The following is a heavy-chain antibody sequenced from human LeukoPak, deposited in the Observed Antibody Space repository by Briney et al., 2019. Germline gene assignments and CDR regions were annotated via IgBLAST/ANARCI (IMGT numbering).Heavy chain of an antibody. CDR3: ARVYDILTGYYYFDY. CDR2: INPNSGGT. Sequence: ASVKVSCKASGYTFTGYYMHWVRQAPGQGLEWMGWINPNSGGTNYAQKFQGRVTMTRDTPISTAYMELSRLRSDDTAVYYCARVYDILTGYYYFDYWGQGTLVTVSS. CDR1: GYTFTGYY. V-gene: IGHV1-2*02. D-gene: IGHD3-9*01. J-gene: IGHJ4*02.